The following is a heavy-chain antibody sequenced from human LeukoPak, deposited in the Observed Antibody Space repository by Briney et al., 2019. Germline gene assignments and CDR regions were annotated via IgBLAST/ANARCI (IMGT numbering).Heavy chain of an antibody. Sequence: KPSETLSLTCTVSGGSISSSNYYWGWIRQPPGKGLEWIGSIYYSGSTYYNPSLKSRVTISVDTSKNQFSLKLRSVTAADTAIYYCATEGTMIVVVQFDYWGQGTLVTVSS. CDR3: ATEGTMIVVVQFDY. CDR1: GGSISSSNYY. J-gene: IGHJ4*02. D-gene: IGHD3-22*01. CDR2: IYYSGST. V-gene: IGHV4-39*07.